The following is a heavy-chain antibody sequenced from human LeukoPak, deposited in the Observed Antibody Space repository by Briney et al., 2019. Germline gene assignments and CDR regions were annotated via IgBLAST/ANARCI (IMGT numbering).Heavy chain of an antibody. CDR3: GRDYHLGGIDV. CDR2: MNPNSGNT. Sequence: ASVTVSCTASGYTFTSYDINWVRQATGQGLEWMGWMNPNSGNTGYAQKFQGRVTMTRNTSISTAYMELSSLRSEDTAVYYCGRDYHLGGIDVWGQGTTVTVSS. J-gene: IGHJ6*02. CDR1: GYTFTSYD. D-gene: IGHD3-3*01. V-gene: IGHV1-8*01.